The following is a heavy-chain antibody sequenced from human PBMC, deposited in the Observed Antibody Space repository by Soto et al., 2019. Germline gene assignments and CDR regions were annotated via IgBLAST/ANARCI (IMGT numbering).Heavy chain of an antibody. Sequence: LKISCKGSGYSFTSYWISWVRQMPGKGLEWMGRIDPSDSYTNYSPSFQGHVTISADKSISTAYLQWSSLKASDTAMYYCASPLTLNYYGSGSYGMDVWGQGTTVTVS. CDR2: IDPSDSYT. CDR3: ASPLTLNYYGSGSYGMDV. D-gene: IGHD3-10*01. V-gene: IGHV5-10-1*01. J-gene: IGHJ6*02. CDR1: GYSFTSYW.